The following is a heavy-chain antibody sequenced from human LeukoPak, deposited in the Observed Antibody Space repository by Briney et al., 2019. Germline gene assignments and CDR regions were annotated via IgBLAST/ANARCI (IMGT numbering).Heavy chain of an antibody. CDR3: ARPLYYYYYYMDV. Sequence: SETLSLTCTVSGGSIRSSSFYWGWIRQPPGKGLEWIGNIDSSGKTYSNSSLNSRVTISIDTSKNQFSLRLSSVTAADTAVYYCARPLYYYYYYMDVWGKGTTVTVSS. J-gene: IGHJ6*03. CDR2: IDSSGKT. CDR1: GGSIRSSSFY. V-gene: IGHV4-39*07.